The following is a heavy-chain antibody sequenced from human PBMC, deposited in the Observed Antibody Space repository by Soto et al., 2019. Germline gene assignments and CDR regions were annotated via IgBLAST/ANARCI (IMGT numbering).Heavy chain of an antibody. Sequence: EVQLLESGGGLVQPGGSLRLSCAASGFTFSSYAMSWVRQAPGKGLEWVSAISGSGGSTYYADSVKGRFTISRDNSKNTLYPQMNSLRAEDTAVYYCAKGHTDYYGSGSYPGVFDYWGQGTLVTVSS. D-gene: IGHD3-10*01. CDR2: ISGSGGST. CDR1: GFTFSSYA. V-gene: IGHV3-23*01. J-gene: IGHJ4*02. CDR3: AKGHTDYYGSGSYPGVFDY.